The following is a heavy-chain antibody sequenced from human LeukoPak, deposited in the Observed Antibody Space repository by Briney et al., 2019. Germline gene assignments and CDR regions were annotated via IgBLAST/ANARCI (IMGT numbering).Heavy chain of an antibody. CDR2: IYYSGST. V-gene: IGHV4-59*01. D-gene: IGHD3/OR15-3a*01. CDR1: GGSISSYY. J-gene: IGHJ6*02. Sequence: SETLSLTCTVSGGSISSYYWSWIRQPPGKGLEWIGYIYYSGSTNYNPSLKSRVTISVDTSKNQFSLKLSSVTAADTAVYYCARGYEFWSGYSAYYYGMDVWGQGTTVTVSS. CDR3: ARGYEFWSGYSAYYYGMDV.